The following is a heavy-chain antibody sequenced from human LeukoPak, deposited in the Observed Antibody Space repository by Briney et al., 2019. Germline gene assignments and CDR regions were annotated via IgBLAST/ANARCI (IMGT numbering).Heavy chain of an antibody. CDR3: AKDLRNYGDYGDAFDI. D-gene: IGHD4-17*01. Sequence: GGSLRLSCAASGFTFSSYGMHWVRQAPGKGLEWVAFIRYDGSNKYYADSVKGRFTISRDNSKNTLYLQMNSLRAEDTAVYYCAKDLRNYGDYGDAFDIWGQGTMVTVSS. CDR1: GFTFSSYG. J-gene: IGHJ3*02. CDR2: IRYDGSNK. V-gene: IGHV3-30*02.